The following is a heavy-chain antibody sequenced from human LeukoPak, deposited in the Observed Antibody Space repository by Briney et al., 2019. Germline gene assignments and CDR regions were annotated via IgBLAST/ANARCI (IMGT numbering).Heavy chain of an antibody. J-gene: IGHJ4*02. Sequence: ASVKVSCKASGYTFTSYGISWVRQAPGQGLEWMGWISAYNGNTNYAQKLQGRVTMTTDTSTSTAYMELRSLRSDDTAVYYCARGPPNTYYYDSSGYYFDYWGQGTLVTVSS. V-gene: IGHV1-18*01. CDR2: ISAYNGNT. CDR3: ARGPPNTYYYDSSGYYFDY. D-gene: IGHD3-22*01. CDR1: GYTFTSYG.